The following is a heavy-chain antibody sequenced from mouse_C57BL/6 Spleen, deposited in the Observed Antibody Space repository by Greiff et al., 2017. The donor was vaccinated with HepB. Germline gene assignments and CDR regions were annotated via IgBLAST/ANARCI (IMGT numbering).Heavy chain of an antibody. V-gene: IGHV1-64*01. CDR1: GYTFTSYW. D-gene: IGHD2-12*01. CDR3: ARKGAATTSYYYAMDS. CDR2: IHPNSGST. Sequence: QVQLQQSGAELVKPGASVKLSCKASGYTFTSYWMHWVKQRPGQGLEWIGMIHPNSGSTNYNEKFKSKATLTVDKSSSTAYMQLSSLTSEDSAVYYCARKGAATTSYYYAMDSWGQGTSVPVSS. J-gene: IGHJ4*01.